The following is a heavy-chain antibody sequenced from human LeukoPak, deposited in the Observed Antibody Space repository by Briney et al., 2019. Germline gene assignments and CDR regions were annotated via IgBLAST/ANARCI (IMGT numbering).Heavy chain of an antibody. CDR3: ATRAFSSTTYGFGF. CDR2: IRSDGSDK. J-gene: IGHJ4*02. Sequence: GGSLRLSCAASGFTFSSFSMHWVRQAPGKGLEWVAFIRSDGSDKYYADSLKGRFTISRDNSKNTLYLQLNNLRTEDTAVYHCATRAFSSTTYGFGFWGQGTLVTVSS. D-gene: IGHD3-16*01. CDR1: GFTFSSFS. V-gene: IGHV3-30*02.